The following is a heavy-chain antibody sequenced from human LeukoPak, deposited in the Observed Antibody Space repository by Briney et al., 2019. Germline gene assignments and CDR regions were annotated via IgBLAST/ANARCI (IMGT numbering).Heavy chain of an antibody. V-gene: IGHV3-23*01. D-gene: IGHD6-13*01. CDR2: ISDSGSST. CDR1: GFFFSNYA. CDR3: AKDRSANRGIAAAGPNWFDP. J-gene: IGHJ5*02. Sequence: PGGSLRLSCAASGFFFSNYAMSWVRQAPGKGLEWVSGISDSGSSTYYADSVKGRFTISRDNSKNTLYPQMNSLRAEDTAVYYCAKDRSANRGIAAAGPNWFDPWGQGTLVTVSS.